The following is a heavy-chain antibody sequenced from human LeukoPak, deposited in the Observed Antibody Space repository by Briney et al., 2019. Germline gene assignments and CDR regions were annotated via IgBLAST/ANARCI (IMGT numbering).Heavy chain of an antibody. CDR1: GVSISSYY. CDR3: ARDRTVVGTYYYYGMDV. J-gene: IGHJ6*02. Sequence: SETLSLTCTVSGVSISSYYWSWIRQPAGKGLEWIGRFYTSGSTNYNPSLKSRVTMSVDTSKSQFSLKLKSVTAADTAVYYCARDRTVVGTYYYYGMDVWGQGTTVTVSS. CDR2: FYTSGST. V-gene: IGHV4-4*07. D-gene: IGHD4-23*01.